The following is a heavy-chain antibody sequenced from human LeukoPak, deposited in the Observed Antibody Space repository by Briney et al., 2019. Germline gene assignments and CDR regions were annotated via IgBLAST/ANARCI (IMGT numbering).Heavy chain of an antibody. CDR2: INADTGNT. J-gene: IGHJ4*02. V-gene: IGHV1-3*03. Sequence: GASVKVSCKASGYTFTGYYMHWVRQAPGQGLEWMGWINADTGNTKCSQEFQGRLTITRDTSASTVYMDLSSLKSEDMAVYYCARSGGSRGTVTPPGDFWGQGTLVTVSS. CDR1: GYTFTGYY. D-gene: IGHD4-17*01. CDR3: ARSGGSRGTVTPPGDF.